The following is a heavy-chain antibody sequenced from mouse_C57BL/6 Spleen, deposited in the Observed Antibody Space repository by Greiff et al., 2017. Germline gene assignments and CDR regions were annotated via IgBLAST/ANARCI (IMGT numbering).Heavy chain of an antibody. J-gene: IGHJ2*01. Sequence: VKLQESGAELVQPGASVKLSCKASGYTFTEYTIHWVKQRSGQGFEWIGWFYPGSGSITSNEKFKDKAKLTADKSSITVYMELSRLTSEDSAVYFCARHEDYEEYYFDYWGQGTTLTVSS. CDR2: FYPGSGSI. CDR3: ARHEDYEEYYFDY. D-gene: IGHD2-12*01. CDR1: GYTFTEYT. V-gene: IGHV1-62-2*01.